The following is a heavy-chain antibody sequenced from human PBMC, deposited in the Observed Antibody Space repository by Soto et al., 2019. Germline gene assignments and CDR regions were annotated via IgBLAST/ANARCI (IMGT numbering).Heavy chain of an antibody. CDR3: ARGVVRYCSGGSCYPDYYYYYGMDV. J-gene: IGHJ6*02. D-gene: IGHD2-15*01. V-gene: IGHV4-34*01. CDR1: GGSFSGYY. Sequence: PSETLSPTCAVYGGSFSGYYWSWIRQPPGKGLEWIGEINHSGSTNYNPSLKSRVTISVDTSKNQFSLKLSSVTAADTAVYYCARGVVRYCSGGSCYPDYYYYYGMDVWGQGTTVTVSS. CDR2: INHSGST.